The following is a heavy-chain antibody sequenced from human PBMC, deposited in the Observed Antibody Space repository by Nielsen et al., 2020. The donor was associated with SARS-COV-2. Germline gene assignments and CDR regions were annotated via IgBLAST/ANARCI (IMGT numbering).Heavy chain of an antibody. CDR1: GGSISSYY. CDR3: ARGHSSPSWYYYMDV. J-gene: IGHJ6*03. Sequence: SETLSLICTVSGGSISSYYWSWIRQPPGKGLEWIGYIYYSGSTNYNPSLKSRVTISVDTSKNQFSLKLSSVTAADTAVYYCARGHSSPSWYYYMDVWGKGTTVTVSS. CDR2: IYYSGST. V-gene: IGHV4-59*01. D-gene: IGHD6-13*01.